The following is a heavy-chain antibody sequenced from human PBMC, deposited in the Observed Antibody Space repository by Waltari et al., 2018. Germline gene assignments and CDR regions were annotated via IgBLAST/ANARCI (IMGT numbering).Heavy chain of an antibody. CDR2: MSGSGGTR. Sequence: EVQLVESGGGLVQPGGSLRLSCAASGFTFSNYEMNWVRQAPGKGLEGLSYMSGSGGTRFAARPARGRFTISRDNAKNSLYLQMNTMRAEDTAVYYCARDLPAADIDYWGQGTLVTVSS. CDR3: ARDLPAADIDY. J-gene: IGHJ4*02. CDR1: GFTFSNYE. V-gene: IGHV3-48*03. D-gene: IGHD2-2*01.